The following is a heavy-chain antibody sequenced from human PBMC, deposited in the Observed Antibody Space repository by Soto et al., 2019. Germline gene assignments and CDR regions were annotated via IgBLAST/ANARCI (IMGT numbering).Heavy chain of an antibody. D-gene: IGHD6-13*01. CDR3: ARDGPGAIAAAGTESYYYGMDV. CDR1: GFTFSSYS. Sequence: GGSLRLSCAASGFTFSSYSMNWVRQAPGKGLEWVSYISSSSNTIDYADSVKGRLTITRDNAKNSLYLQMNSLRDEDTAGYYCARDGPGAIAAAGTESYYYGMDVWGQGTTVTVSS. V-gene: IGHV3-48*02. CDR2: ISSSSNTI. J-gene: IGHJ6*02.